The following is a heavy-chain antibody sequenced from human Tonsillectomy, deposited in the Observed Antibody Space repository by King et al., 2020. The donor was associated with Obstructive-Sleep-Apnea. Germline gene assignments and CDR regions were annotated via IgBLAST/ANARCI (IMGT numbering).Heavy chain of an antibody. CDR2: IYYDGST. CDR3: ARGMTSATYFHYSALDV. Sequence: VQLQESGPGLVKPSETLSLTCSVSGGSISPYYWNWLRLSPGKGLEWIGYIYYDGSTNYNPSLKSRFTISIDSSRNHFSLKLTSVSATDTAVYYCARGMTSATYFHYSALDVWGQGSTVTVSS. J-gene: IGHJ6*02. D-gene: IGHD6-25*01. V-gene: IGHV4-59*12. CDR1: GGSISPYY.